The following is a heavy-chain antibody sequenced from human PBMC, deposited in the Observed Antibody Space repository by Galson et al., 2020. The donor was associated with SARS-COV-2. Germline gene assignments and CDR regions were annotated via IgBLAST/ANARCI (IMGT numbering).Heavy chain of an antibody. CDR1: GFSLTTGGVC. J-gene: IGHJ4*02. Sequence: ESGPTLVKPTQTLTLTCTFSGFSLTTGGVCVNWIRQPPGKALEWLARTDWDGDKYYSTSLKTRLTISKDTSKNQVVLTMTDMDPVDTATYYCARIDSSGCRGNYWGQGTSVTVSS. V-gene: IGHV2-70*11. CDR3: ARIDSSGCRGNY. D-gene: IGHD6-19*01. CDR2: TDWDGDK.